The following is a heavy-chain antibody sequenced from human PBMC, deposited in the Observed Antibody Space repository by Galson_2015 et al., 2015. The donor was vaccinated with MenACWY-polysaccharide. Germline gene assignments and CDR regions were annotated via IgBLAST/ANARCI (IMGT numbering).Heavy chain of an antibody. V-gene: IGHV3-33*01. CDR1: GYRFSSYG. Sequence: SLRLSCAASGYRFSSYGIHWVRQAPGRGLEWVAVIWYDGSEYYYGDSVEGRFTISRDNSKNMAYLQMNSLRAEDTALYYCARLQSKYLDVWGKGTTVTVPS. D-gene: IGHD4-11*01. J-gene: IGHJ6*04. CDR3: ARLQSKYLDV. CDR2: IWYDGSEY.